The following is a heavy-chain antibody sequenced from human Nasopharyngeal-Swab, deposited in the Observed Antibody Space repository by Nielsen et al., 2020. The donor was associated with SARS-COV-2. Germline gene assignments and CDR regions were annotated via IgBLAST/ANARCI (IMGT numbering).Heavy chain of an antibody. V-gene: IGHV3-21*01. D-gene: IGHD3-16*01. Sequence: GESLKISCAASGFTFSSYSMNWVRQAPGKGLEWVSSISSSSSYIYYVDSVKGRFTISRDNAKNSLYLQMNSLRAEDTGVYYCARGGVRSYWFDPWGQGTLVTVSS. CDR2: ISSSSSYI. CDR3: ARGGVRSYWFDP. J-gene: IGHJ5*02. CDR1: GFTFSSYS.